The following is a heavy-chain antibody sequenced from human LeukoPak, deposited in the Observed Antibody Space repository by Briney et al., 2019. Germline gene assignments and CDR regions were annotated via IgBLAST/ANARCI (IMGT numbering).Heavy chain of an antibody. D-gene: IGHD2-2*01. J-gene: IGHJ4*02. CDR1: GFAFRSYA. CDR2: ISADGDST. Sequence: GGSLRLSCAASGFAFRSYAMNWVRQAPGKGLEWVSAISADGDSTYYADSVKGRFTISRDNSKNTLYLQMNGLRPGDTAVYYCAKRRYCTSTSCHDFDYWGQGTLVTVSS. V-gene: IGHV3-23*01. CDR3: AKRRYCTSTSCHDFDY.